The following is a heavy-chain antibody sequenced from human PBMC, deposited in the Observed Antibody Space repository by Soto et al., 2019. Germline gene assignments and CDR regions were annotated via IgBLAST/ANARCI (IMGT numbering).Heavy chain of an antibody. J-gene: IGHJ3*02. Sequence: EVQLVETGGGLIQPGGSLRLSCAASGFTVTSNYMSWVRQAPGKGLEWVSVIYSGGNTYYADSVKGRFTISRDNSKNTLCLQINRLRAEDTVVDYCARGTLPRGGGAFDIWCQGTMVSVSS. V-gene: IGHV3-53*02. CDR2: IYSGGNT. CDR1: GFTVTSNY. D-gene: IGHD1-7*01. CDR3: ARGTLPRGGGAFDI.